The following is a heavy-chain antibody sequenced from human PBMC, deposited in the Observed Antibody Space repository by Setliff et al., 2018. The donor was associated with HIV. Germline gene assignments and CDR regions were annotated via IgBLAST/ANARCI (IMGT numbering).Heavy chain of an antibody. J-gene: IGHJ4*02. Sequence: GGSLRLSCAASGFTFSNYEMNWVRQAPGKGLEWVAFIRYDGSYRYYVDSVKGRFTISRDNSKNTMFLQMNSLRAEETAVYYCAKDHATSSWFTALLDYWGQGALVTVSS. CDR2: IRYDGSYR. CDR3: AKDHATSSWFTALLDY. CDR1: GFTFSNYE. V-gene: IGHV3-30*02. D-gene: IGHD6-13*01.